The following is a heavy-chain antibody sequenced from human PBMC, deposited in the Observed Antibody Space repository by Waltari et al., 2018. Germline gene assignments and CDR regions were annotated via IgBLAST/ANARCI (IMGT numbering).Heavy chain of an antibody. CDR1: VYSFPIYC. D-gene: IGHD3-16*01. CDR3: MRQGGEI. V-gene: IGHV5-51*01. Sequence: EVQLVQPGAEVQKPGESLQISWKGSVYSFPIYCVGWGRQMPGKGLEWVGIIYPGDPDIRYSPSFQGQVTISADKSISTAYLRWDSLKASDTAMYYCMRQGGEIWGQGTLVTVSS. J-gene: IGHJ4*02. CDR2: IYPGDPDI.